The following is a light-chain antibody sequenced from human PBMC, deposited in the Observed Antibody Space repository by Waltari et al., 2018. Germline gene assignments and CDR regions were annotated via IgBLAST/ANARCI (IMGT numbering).Light chain of an antibody. Sequence: EIVMTQSPATLSLSRGGSATVSCRASPSIYDSLAWYQQKPGQPPRLLIHGASTRDTGIPVRFSGSGSGTDFTLTITGLQSEDFAVYFCQQYNQWPLTFGRGTKVEIK. CDR2: GAS. CDR3: QQYNQWPLT. J-gene: IGKJ4*01. CDR1: PSIYDS. V-gene: IGKV3-15*01.